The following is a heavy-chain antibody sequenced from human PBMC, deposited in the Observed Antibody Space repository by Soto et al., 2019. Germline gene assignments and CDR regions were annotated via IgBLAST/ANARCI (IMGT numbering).Heavy chain of an antibody. CDR3: ARDIVVVPAAPYYYGMDV. CDR2: ISYDGSNK. V-gene: IGHV3-30-3*01. J-gene: IGHJ6*02. CDR1: GFTFSSYA. Sequence: VQLVESGGGVVQPGRSLRLSCAASGFTFSSYAMHWVRQAPGKGLEWVAVISYDGSNKYYADSVKGRFTISRDNSKNTLYLQMNSLRAEDTAVYYCARDIVVVPAAPYYYGMDVWGQGTTVTVSS. D-gene: IGHD2-2*01.